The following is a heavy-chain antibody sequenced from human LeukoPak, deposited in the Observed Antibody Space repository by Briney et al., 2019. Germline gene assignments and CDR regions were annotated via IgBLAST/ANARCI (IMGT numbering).Heavy chain of an antibody. V-gene: IGHV3-21*01. CDR2: ISSSSSYI. Sequence: GGSLRLSCAASGFTFSSYSMNWVRQAPGKGLEWVPSISSSSSYIYYADSVKGRFTISRDNAKNSLYLQMNSLRAEDTAVYYCARRHYYDSSGYYLLRPGRFDYWGQGTLVTVSS. CDR3: ARRHYYDSSGYYLLRPGRFDY. D-gene: IGHD3-22*01. CDR1: GFTFSSYS. J-gene: IGHJ4*02.